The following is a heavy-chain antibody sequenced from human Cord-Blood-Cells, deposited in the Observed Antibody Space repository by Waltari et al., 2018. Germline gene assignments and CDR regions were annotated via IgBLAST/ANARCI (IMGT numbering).Heavy chain of an antibody. D-gene: IGHD2-2*01. CDR2: IKSKTDGGTT. V-gene: IGHV3-15*01. J-gene: IGHJ6*03. CDR1: GFTFSNAW. CDR3: TTCSSTSCYYYYYMDV. Sequence: ESGGGLVKPGGSLRLSCAASGFTFSNAWMSWVRQAPGKGLEWVGRIKSKTDGGTTDYAAPVKGRFTISRDDSKNTLYLQMNSLKTEDTAVYYCTTCSSTSCYYYYYMDVWGKGTTVTVSS.